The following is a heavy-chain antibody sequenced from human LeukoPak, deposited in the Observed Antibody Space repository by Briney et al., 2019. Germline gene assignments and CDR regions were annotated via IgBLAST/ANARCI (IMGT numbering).Heavy chain of an antibody. V-gene: IGHV3-53*01. Sequence: PGGSLRLSCATSGFTFGDYAMSWVRQAPGKGLEWVSFIYSDNTHYSDSVKGRFTISRDNSKNTLYLQMNSLRAEDTAVYYCARGGSYLSAFDIWGQGTMVTVSS. J-gene: IGHJ3*02. CDR3: ARGGSYLSAFDI. CDR2: IYSDNT. D-gene: IGHD1-26*01. CDR1: GFTFGDYA.